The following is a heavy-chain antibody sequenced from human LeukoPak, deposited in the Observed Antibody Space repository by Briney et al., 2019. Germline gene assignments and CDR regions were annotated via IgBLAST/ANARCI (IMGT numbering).Heavy chain of an antibody. J-gene: IGHJ5*02. CDR1: GFTFSSYSMN. D-gene: IGHD2-2*01. Sequence: GSLRLSCAASGFTFSSYSMNWVRQSPGKGLEWIGSIYYSGSTYYNPSLKSRVTISVNTSKNQFSLKLSSVTAADTAVYYCARQSRVPAAILLWFDPWGQGTLVTVSS. V-gene: IGHV4-39*01. CDR2: IYYSGST. CDR3: ARQSRVPAAILLWFDP.